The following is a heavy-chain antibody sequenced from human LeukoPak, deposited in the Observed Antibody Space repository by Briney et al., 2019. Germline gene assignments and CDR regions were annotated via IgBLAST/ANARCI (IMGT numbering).Heavy chain of an antibody. CDR1: GFTFSDYY. CDR3: AREEGRDTAMVFGC. Sequence: PGGSLRLSCAASGFTFSDYYMSWIRQAPGKGLEWVSYISSSGNIIYYADSVKGRFTISRDNSKNTLYLQMNSLRAEDTAVYYCAREEGRDTAMVFGCWGQGTLVTVSS. V-gene: IGHV3-11*04. J-gene: IGHJ4*02. CDR2: ISSSGNII. D-gene: IGHD5-18*01.